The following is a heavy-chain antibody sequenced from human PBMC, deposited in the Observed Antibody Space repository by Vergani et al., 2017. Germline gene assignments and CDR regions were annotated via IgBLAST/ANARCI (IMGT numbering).Heavy chain of an antibody. CDR2: IKHSGST. Sequence: QVQLQQWGAGLLKPSETLSLTCAVYGGSFSGYYWSWIREPPGKGLEWIGEIKHSGSTNYNPSLKSRVTISVDTSKNQFSLKLSSVTATDTAVYYCASQPRYYDSSGYYRIPHFDYWGQGTLVTVSS. D-gene: IGHD3-22*01. CDR1: GGSFSGYY. CDR3: ASQPRYYDSSGYYRIPHFDY. V-gene: IGHV4-34*01. J-gene: IGHJ4*02.